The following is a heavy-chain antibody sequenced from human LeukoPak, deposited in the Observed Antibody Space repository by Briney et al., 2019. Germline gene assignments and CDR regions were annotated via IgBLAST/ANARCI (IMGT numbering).Heavy chain of an antibody. V-gene: IGHV3-9*01. CDR3: ARSYYYDSSGYPAFDP. CDR1: GFTFDDYA. J-gene: IGHJ5*02. Sequence: GGSLRLSCAASGFTFDDYAMHWVRQAPGKGLEWVSGISWNSGSIGYADSVKGRFTISRDNAKNSLYLQMNSLRAEDTAVYYCARSYYYDSSGYPAFDPWGQGTLVTVSS. D-gene: IGHD3-22*01. CDR2: ISWNSGSI.